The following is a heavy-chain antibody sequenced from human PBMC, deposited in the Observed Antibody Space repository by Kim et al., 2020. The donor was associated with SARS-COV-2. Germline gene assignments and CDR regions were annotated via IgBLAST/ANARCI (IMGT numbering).Heavy chain of an antibody. Sequence: GGSLRLSCAASGITFSSDWMHWVRQAPGKGLVWVSGMNGDGSRRMYADSVKGRFTISRDNAKKTLNLQMNSLRDDDTAVYYCARSFDSWGQGTLVTVSS. V-gene: IGHV3-74*03. CDR2: MNGDGSRR. J-gene: IGHJ4*02. CDR3: ARSFDS. CDR1: GITFSSDW.